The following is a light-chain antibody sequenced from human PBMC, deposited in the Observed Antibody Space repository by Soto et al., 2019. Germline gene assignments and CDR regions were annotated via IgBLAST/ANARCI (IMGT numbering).Light chain of an antibody. J-gene: IGLJ2*01. CDR1: SSDIGLYNY. Sequence: QSVLTQPASVPGSPGQSVTISCTGTSSDIGLYNYVSWYQQHPAKAPKLMVYDVTHRPSGVSNRFSGSKSGNTASLTISGLLVEDEADYYCTSYTNSNTLIFGGGTKVTVL. V-gene: IGLV2-14*01. CDR3: TSYTNSNTLI. CDR2: DVT.